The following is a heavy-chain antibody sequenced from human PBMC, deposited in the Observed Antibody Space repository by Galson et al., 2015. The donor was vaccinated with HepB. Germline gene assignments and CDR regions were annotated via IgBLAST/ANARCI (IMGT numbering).Heavy chain of an antibody. Sequence: SLRLSCAASGFTFSRYAMHWVRQAPGKGLEWVAVISYDGSNKYYADSVKGRFTISRDNSKNTLYLQMNSLRAEDTAVYYCARDRGSSWTFRGGGMDVWGQGTTVTVSS. CDR2: ISYDGSNK. CDR3: ARDRGSSWTFRGGGMDV. D-gene: IGHD6-13*01. V-gene: IGHV3-30-3*01. J-gene: IGHJ6*02. CDR1: GFTFSRYA.